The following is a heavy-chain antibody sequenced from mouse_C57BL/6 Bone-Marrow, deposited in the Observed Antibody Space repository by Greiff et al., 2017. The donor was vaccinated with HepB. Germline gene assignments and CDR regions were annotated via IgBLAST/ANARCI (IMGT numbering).Heavy chain of an antibody. D-gene: IGHD1-2*01. J-gene: IGHJ4*01. CDR1: GFTFSDYG. CDR2: ISSGSSTI. Sequence: VQLKESGGGLVKPGGSLKLSCAASGFTFSDYGMHWVRQAPEKGLEWVAYISSGSSTIYYADTVKGRFTISRDNAKNTLFLQMTSLRSEDTAMYYCARGHYDYYAMDYWGQGTSVTVSS. V-gene: IGHV5-17*01. CDR3: ARGHYDYYAMDY.